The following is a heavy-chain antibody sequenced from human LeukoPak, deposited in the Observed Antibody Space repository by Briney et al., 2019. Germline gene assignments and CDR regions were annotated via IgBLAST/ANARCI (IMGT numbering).Heavy chain of an antibody. CDR3: ARAPWAYGNYVHAFDI. Sequence: PSETLSLTCTVSGGSISSSSYYWAWIRQPPGKGLEWIGSIYSGGRIYYNPSLKSRVSISIDTSNNDLSLKVTSVTAADTAGYYCARAPWAYGNYVHAFDIWGQGTMVTVS. CDR2: IYSGGRI. CDR1: GGSISSSSYY. J-gene: IGHJ3*02. V-gene: IGHV4-39*07. D-gene: IGHD4-11*01.